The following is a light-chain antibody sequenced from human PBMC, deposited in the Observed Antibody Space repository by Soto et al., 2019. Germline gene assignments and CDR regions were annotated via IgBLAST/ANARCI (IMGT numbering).Light chain of an antibody. J-gene: IGKJ4*01. CDR1: QSISTW. Sequence: DIQMTQSPSTLSASVGDRVTFTCRASQSISTWLAWYQQKPGKAPKLLIFDTSHLATGVPARFSGSGSDTYFTFTITNLQAEDFAAYYCQQFDSVPLTFGGGTHVEI. CDR2: DTS. V-gene: IGKV1-5*01. CDR3: QQFDSVPLT.